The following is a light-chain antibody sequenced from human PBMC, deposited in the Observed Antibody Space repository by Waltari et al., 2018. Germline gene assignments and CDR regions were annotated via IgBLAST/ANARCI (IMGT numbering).Light chain of an antibody. V-gene: IGLV2-14*01. CDR2: DVN. J-gene: IGLJ1*01. CDR1: GSDVGGYDY. Sequence: QSALTQPASVSGSPGQSITLPCPGTGSDVGGYDYVSWYQRHPGKVPKVMIYDVNKRPSGVSDRFSGSKSGYTASLTISGLQAQDEADYYCSSYTSSRAIFVFGIGTKVTVL. CDR3: SSYTSSRAIFV.